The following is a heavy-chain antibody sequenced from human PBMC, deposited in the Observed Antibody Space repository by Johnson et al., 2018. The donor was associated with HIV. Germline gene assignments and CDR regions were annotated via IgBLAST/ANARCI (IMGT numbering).Heavy chain of an antibody. CDR2: INWNGGST. J-gene: IGHJ3*02. CDR1: GFTFSSYG. D-gene: IGHD5-18*01. Sequence: QEQLVESGGGVVQPGRSLRLSCAASGFTFSSYGMHWVRQAPGKGLEWVSGINWNGGSTYYADSVKGRFTISRDNSKNTLYLQMNSLRAEETGVYYCARDGGIQLWSAFDIWGQGTMVTVSS. CDR3: ARDGGIQLWSAFDI. V-gene: IGHV3-NL1*01.